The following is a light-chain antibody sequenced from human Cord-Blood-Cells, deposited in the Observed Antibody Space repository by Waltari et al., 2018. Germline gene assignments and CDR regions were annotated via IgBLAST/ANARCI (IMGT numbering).Light chain of an antibody. Sequence: DIQMTQSPSSLSASVGDRVTITSRASQSISSYFNWYQQKPGKAPKLLIYAASSLQSGVPSRFSGSGSGTDFTLTISSLQPEDFATYYCQQSYSTPVTFGPGTKVDIK. J-gene: IGKJ3*01. CDR3: QQSYSTPVT. CDR2: AAS. CDR1: QSISSY. V-gene: IGKV1-39*01.